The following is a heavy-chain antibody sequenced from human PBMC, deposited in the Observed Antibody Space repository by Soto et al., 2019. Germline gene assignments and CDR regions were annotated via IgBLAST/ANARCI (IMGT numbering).Heavy chain of an antibody. CDR2: ISGTGGTT. CDR3: AKFFVETGGSSGWPWSFHF. D-gene: IGHD6-25*01. J-gene: IGHJ4*02. Sequence: EVQLLESGGGLVQPGGSLRLSCAASGFTFSSYAMSWVRQAPGKGLEWVSAISGTGGTTYYADSVKGRFTISRDNSRNKLYLQMNSLRAEDTAINYCAKFFVETGGSSGWPWSFHFWGQGTLVTVSS. V-gene: IGHV3-23*01. CDR1: GFTFSSYA.